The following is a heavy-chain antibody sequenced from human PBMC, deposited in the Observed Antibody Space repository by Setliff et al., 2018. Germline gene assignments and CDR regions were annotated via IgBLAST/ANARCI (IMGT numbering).Heavy chain of an antibody. J-gene: IGHJ4*02. V-gene: IGHV1-2*02. CDR2: INPNSGGA. Sequence: ASVKVSCKASGYTFAGYYMHWVRQAPGQGLEWMGWINPNSGGANYAQKFQGRVTMAWDASITTAYLDLSRLTSDDTASYYCAGVDVLTASPFWGLGTRVTVSS. CDR1: GYTFAGYY. CDR3: AGVDVLTASPF. D-gene: IGHD3-9*01.